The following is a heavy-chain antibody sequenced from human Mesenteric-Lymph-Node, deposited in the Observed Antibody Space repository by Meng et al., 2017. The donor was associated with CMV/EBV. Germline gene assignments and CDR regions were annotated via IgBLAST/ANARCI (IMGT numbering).Heavy chain of an antibody. CDR2: IRYDGSNT. V-gene: IGHV3-30*02. J-gene: IGHJ6*02. CDR1: GFTFSSYG. Sequence: GGSLRLSCAASGFTFSSYGMHWVRQAPGKGLEWVAFIRYDGSNTYYADSVKGRVTISRDNSKNTLYLQMNSLRPEDTAVYYCAKDPHTWNYYYYYGMDIWGQGTTVTVSS. CDR3: AKDPHTWNYYYYYGMDI. D-gene: IGHD1-20*01.